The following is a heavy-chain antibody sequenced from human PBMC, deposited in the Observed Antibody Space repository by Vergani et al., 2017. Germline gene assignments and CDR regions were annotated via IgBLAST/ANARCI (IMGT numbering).Heavy chain of an antibody. CDR3: ARHRGSGGFFPSSYFYGMDV. CDR2: IHYSGDT. Sequence: QVQLQESGPGLVKPSETLTLTCDVSDSSIMTNPYWGWFRQSPGKGLGCIGCIHYSGDTHYNSSLKSRVSISIVSSSKFSLSLTSVTAADTAIYYCARHRGSGGFFPSSYFYGMDVWGHGTTVTVSS. J-gene: IGHJ6*02. D-gene: IGHD3-10*01. CDR1: DSSIMTNPY. V-gene: IGHV4-38-2*01.